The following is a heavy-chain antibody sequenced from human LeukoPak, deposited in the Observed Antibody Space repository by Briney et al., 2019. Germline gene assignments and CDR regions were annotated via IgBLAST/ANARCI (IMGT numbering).Heavy chain of an antibody. Sequence: GGPLRLSCAASGFTFSSYSMNWVRQAPGKGLEWVSYISSTSSTIYDADSVKGRFTSSRDNAKNSLYLQMNSLRDEDTAVYYCARDFLYALDYWGQGTLVTVSS. J-gene: IGHJ4*02. CDR1: GFTFSSYS. D-gene: IGHD5/OR15-5a*01. CDR3: ARDFLYALDY. V-gene: IGHV3-48*02. CDR2: ISSTSSTI.